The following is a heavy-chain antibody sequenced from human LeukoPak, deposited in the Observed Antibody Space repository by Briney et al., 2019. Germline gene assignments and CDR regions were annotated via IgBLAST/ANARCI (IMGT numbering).Heavy chain of an antibody. Sequence: GGSLRLSCAASEFTFSSYGMHWVRQAPGKGLEWVAFIRLDGSNKYYADSVRGRFTISRDNSKNTLYLQMNSLRAEDTAVYYCAKDRDYDSSGLLDSLFDYWGQGTLVTVSS. D-gene: IGHD3-22*01. CDR3: AKDRDYDSSGLLDSLFDY. CDR2: IRLDGSNK. V-gene: IGHV3-30*02. CDR1: EFTFSSYG. J-gene: IGHJ4*02.